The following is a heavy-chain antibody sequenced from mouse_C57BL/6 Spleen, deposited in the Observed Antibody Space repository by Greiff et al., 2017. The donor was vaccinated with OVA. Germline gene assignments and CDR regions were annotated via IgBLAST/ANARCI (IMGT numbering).Heavy chain of an antibody. CDR3: AEIYYGSSYDWYFDV. CDR2: IYPGDGDT. V-gene: IGHV1-82*01. J-gene: IGHJ1*03. CDR1: GYAFSSSW. Sequence: QLQQSGPELVKPGASVKISCKASGYAFSSSWMNWVKQRPGKGLEWIGRIYPGDGDTNFNGKFKGKATLTADKSSSTAYMQLSSLTSEDSAVYFCAEIYYGSSYDWYFDVWGTGTTVTVSS. D-gene: IGHD1-1*01.